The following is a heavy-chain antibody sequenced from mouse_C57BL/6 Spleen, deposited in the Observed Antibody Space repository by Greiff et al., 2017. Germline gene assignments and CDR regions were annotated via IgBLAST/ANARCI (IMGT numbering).Heavy chain of an antibody. CDR2: IYPGSGST. D-gene: IGHD1-1*01. Sequence: VQLQQSGAELVKPGASVKMSCKASGYTFTSYWITWVKQRPGQGLEWIGDIYPGSGSTNYNEKFKSKATLTVDTSCSTAFMQLSSLTSEDSAVYYCAKGAFITTVVATGAMDYWGQGTSVTVSS. J-gene: IGHJ4*01. CDR1: GYTFTSYW. CDR3: AKGAFITTVVATGAMDY. V-gene: IGHV1-55*01.